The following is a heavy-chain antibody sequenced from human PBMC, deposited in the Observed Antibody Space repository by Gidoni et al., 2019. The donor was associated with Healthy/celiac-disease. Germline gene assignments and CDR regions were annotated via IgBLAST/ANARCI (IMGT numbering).Heavy chain of an antibody. Sequence: EVQLLESGGGLVQPGGSLRLSCAASGFTFSSYAMSWVRQAPGKGLEWVSAISGSGGSTYYADSVKGRFTISRDNSKNTLYLQMNSLRAEDTAVYYCANLLWGTRELESFDYWGQGTLVTVSS. D-gene: IGHD1-26*01. V-gene: IGHV3-23*01. CDR2: ISGSGGST. CDR1: GFTFSSYA. CDR3: ANLLWGTRELESFDY. J-gene: IGHJ4*02.